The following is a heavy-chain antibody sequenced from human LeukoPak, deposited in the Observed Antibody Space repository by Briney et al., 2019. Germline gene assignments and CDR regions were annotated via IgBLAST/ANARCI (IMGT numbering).Heavy chain of an antibody. Sequence: PSETLSLTCTVSGYSISSGYYWGWIRQPPGKGLEWIGSIYHSGSTYYNPSLKSRVTISVDTSKNQFSLKLSSVTAADTAVYYCVYQPLLLTHFDCWGQGTLVTVSS. J-gene: IGHJ4*02. CDR1: GYSISSGYY. D-gene: IGHD2-2*01. V-gene: IGHV4-38-2*02. CDR3: VYQPLLLTHFDC. CDR2: IYHSGST.